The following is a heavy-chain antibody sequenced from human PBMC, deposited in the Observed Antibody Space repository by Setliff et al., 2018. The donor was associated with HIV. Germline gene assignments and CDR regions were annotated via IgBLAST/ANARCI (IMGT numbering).Heavy chain of an antibody. V-gene: IGHV1-2*02. Sequence: ASVKVSCKASGGTFSLYAISWVRQAPGQGLEWMGGIIPNTGGTNYAEKFQGRVTMTRDTSISTAYMELSRLTSDDTAVYYCARSTTADWGQGTMVTVSS. CDR3: ARSTTAD. D-gene: IGHD4-17*01. J-gene: IGHJ4*02. CDR2: IIPNTGGT. CDR1: GGTFSLYA.